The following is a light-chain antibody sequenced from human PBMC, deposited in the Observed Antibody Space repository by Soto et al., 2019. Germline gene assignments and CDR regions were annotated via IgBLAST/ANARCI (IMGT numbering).Light chain of an antibody. CDR2: AAS. CDR3: QQSYSTPRT. J-gene: IGKJ1*01. Sequence: DIVMTQSPATLSVSPGERATLSCRASQSVGYNLAWYQQKPGQAPRLLIYAASSLQSGVPSRFSGSGSGTDFTLTISSLQPEDFATYYCQQSYSTPRTFGQGTKVDIK. CDR1: QSVGYN. V-gene: IGKV1-39*01.